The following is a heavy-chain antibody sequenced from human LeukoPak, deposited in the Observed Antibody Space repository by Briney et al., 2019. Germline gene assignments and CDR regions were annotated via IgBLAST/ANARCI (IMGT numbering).Heavy chain of an antibody. CDR1: GFTFSNYW. CDR2: IKEEGSEK. V-gene: IGHV3-7*01. CDR3: ARSQNWWLDY. Sequence: GGSLRLSCAVSGFTFSNYWMTWVRQAPGEGLEWVAHIKEEGSEKYYVDSVKGRFTISRDNAKNSLYLQMNSLRAEDTAIYYCARSQNWWLDYWGQGTLVTVSS. J-gene: IGHJ4*02. D-gene: IGHD2-15*01.